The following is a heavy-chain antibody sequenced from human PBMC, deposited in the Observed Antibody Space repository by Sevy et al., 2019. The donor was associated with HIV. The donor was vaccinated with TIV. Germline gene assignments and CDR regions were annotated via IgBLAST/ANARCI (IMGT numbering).Heavy chain of an antibody. D-gene: IGHD6-19*01. V-gene: IGHV1-24*01. CDR3: ATNSPGYSSGWYLSREV. CDR1: GYTLTELS. CDR2: FDPEDGET. Sequence: ASVKVSRKVSGYTLTELSMHWVRQAPGKGLEWMGGFDPEDGETIYAQKFQGRVTMTEDTSTDTAYMELSSLRSEDTAVYYCATNSPGYSSGWYLSREVWGQGTLVTVSS. J-gene: IGHJ4*02.